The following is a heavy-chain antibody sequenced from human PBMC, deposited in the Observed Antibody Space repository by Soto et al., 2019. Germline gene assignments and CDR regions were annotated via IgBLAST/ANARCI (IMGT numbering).Heavy chain of an antibody. J-gene: IGHJ5*02. V-gene: IGHV1-24*01. CDR2: FDREDGET. D-gene: IGHD6-19*01. CDR3: ATAAVVGVHPP. Sequence: QVQLVQSGAEVKKPGASVKVSCKVSGYSLSELLMHWVRQAPGKGLEWMGGFDREDGETIYAQKFQGRVTMTEDTSTDTAYMELSSLKPEDTAVYYCATAAVVGVHPPWGQGTLVTVSS. CDR1: GYSLSELL.